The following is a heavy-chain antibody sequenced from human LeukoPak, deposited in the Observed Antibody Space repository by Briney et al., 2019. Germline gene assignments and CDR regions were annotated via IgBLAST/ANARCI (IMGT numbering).Heavy chain of an antibody. CDR1: GYSFTSYG. D-gene: IGHD4-17*01. CDR3: ARGNRGDYASWCFDL. Sequence: ASVKVSCKASGYSFTSYGISWVRQAPGQGLEWMGIINPSGGSTSYAQKFQGRVTMTRDTSTSTVYMELSSLRSEDTAVYYCARGNRGDYASWCFDLWGRGTLVTVSS. CDR2: INPSGGST. J-gene: IGHJ2*01. V-gene: IGHV1-46*01.